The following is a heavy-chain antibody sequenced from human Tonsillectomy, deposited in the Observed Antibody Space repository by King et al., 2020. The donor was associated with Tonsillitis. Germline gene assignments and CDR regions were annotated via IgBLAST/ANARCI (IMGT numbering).Heavy chain of an antibody. Sequence: VQLVESGGGLVKPGGSLRLSCAASGFTFSSYSMNWVRQAPGKGLGWVSSISSRSSYIYYADSVKGRFTISRDNAKNSLYLQMNSLRAEDTAVYYCAREAGFEYSSTQDAFDI. CDR2: ISSRSSYI. CDR1: GFTFSSYS. V-gene: IGHV3-21*01. CDR3: AREAGFEYSSTQDAFDI. J-gene: IGHJ3*02. D-gene: IGHD6-6*01.